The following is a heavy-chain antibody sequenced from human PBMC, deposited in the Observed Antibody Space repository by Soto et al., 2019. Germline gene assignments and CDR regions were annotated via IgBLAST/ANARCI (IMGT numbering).Heavy chain of an antibody. Sequence: SETLSLTCTVSGGSISSYYWGWIRQPPGKGLEWIGSIYYSGSTYYNPSLKSRVTISVDTSKNQFSLKLSSVTAADTAVYYCARQPYGDLDYWGQGTLVTVSS. J-gene: IGHJ4*02. CDR3: ARQPYGDLDY. CDR1: GGSISSYY. CDR2: IYYSGST. V-gene: IGHV4-39*01. D-gene: IGHD4-17*01.